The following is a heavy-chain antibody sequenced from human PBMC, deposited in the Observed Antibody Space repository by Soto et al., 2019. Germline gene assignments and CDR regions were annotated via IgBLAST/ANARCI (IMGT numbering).Heavy chain of an antibody. CDR1: GYTFSSYA. CDR2: INAGYGNT. D-gene: IGHD7-27*01. CDR3: ARDTGDGTFDF. J-gene: IGHJ4*02. V-gene: IGHV1-3*01. Sequence: AAVNVSCKASGYTFSSYAMHWVRQAPGQRLEWMGWINAGYGNTKSSQKFQDRVTISRDTSASTAYMELTSLRSEDTAVYYCARDTGDGTFDFWGQGTLVTVSS.